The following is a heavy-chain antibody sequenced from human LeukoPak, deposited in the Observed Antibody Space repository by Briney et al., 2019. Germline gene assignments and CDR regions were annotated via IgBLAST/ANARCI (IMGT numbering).Heavy chain of an antibody. CDR3: AKGRRYSSGWDYYYYYMDV. D-gene: IGHD6-19*01. Sequence: PGGSLRLSCAASGFTFSSYAMSWVRQAPGKGLEWVSAISGSGGSTYYADSVKGRFTISRDNSKNTLYLQMNSLRAEDTAVYYCAKGRRYSSGWDYYYYYMDVWGKGTTVTVSS. V-gene: IGHV3-23*01. J-gene: IGHJ6*03. CDR1: GFTFSSYA. CDR2: ISGSGGST.